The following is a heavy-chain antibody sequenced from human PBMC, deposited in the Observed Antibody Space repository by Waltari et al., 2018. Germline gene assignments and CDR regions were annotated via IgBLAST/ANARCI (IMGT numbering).Heavy chain of an antibody. D-gene: IGHD6-13*01. CDR3: ARDLVLAAGTRDY. CDR1: GFTFNTYG. J-gene: IGHJ4*02. Sequence: QVQLVESGGGVVQPGRSLRLSCAASGFTFNTYGMHWVRQAPGKGLEGVAIIWSDGNTKYYADSVRGRFTISRDNSKNTLFLQMNSLRAEDTAVYYCARDLVLAAGTRDYWGQGTLVVVSS. CDR2: IWSDGNTK. V-gene: IGHV3-33*01.